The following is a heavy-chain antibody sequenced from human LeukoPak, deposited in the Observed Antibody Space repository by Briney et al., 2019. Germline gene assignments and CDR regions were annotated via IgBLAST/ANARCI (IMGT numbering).Heavy chain of an antibody. Sequence: SGTLSLTCAVSGGSISSSNWWSWIRQPPGKGLEWIGEIYHSGSTNYNPSLKSRVTISVDTSKNQFSLKLSSVTAADTAVYYCARGATYYDILTGYRFRGLDSWGQGTLVTVSS. D-gene: IGHD3-9*01. J-gene: IGHJ4*02. V-gene: IGHV4-4*02. CDR1: GGSISSSNW. CDR3: ARGATYYDILTGYRFRGLDS. CDR2: IYHSGST.